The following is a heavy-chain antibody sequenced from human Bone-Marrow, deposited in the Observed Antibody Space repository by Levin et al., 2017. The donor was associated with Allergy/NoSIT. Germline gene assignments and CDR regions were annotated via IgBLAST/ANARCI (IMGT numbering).Heavy chain of an antibody. J-gene: IGHJ4*02. Sequence: KHGESLKISCQGSGYSFSNYWVGWVRQMPGKSLEWMGIIYPDDSDTRYSPSFQGHVTISADMSANTAYLQWDSLEASDTAIYYCVRPQLGSFGLYYFDLWGQGTLVTVSS. V-gene: IGHV5-51*01. CDR1: GYSFSNYW. D-gene: IGHD3/OR15-3a*01. CDR3: VRPQLGSFGLYYFDL. CDR2: IYPDDSDT.